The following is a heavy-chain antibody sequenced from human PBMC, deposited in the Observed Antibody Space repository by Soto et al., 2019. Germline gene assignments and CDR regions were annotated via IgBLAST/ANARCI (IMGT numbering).Heavy chain of an antibody. CDR3: ARDRDIVVAIAYDGFDI. D-gene: IGHD2-21*01. J-gene: IGHJ3*02. CDR1: GFPFRSYA. CDR2: ISDSGSST. V-gene: IGHV3-23*01. Sequence: EVQLLESGGGLIQPGGSLRLSCAASGFPFRSYAMSWVRQAPGKGLEWVSAISDSGSSTYYADSVKGRFTISRDNSKNTLFLQMNSLRAEDTALYYCARDRDIVVAIAYDGFDIWGQGTMVTVSS.